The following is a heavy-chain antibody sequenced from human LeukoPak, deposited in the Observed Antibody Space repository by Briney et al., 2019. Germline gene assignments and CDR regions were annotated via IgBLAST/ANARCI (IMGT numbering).Heavy chain of an antibody. D-gene: IGHD3-22*01. CDR2: IYYSGST. J-gene: IGHJ4*02. Sequence: KPSETLSLPCTVSGGSISSSSYYWGWIRRPPGKGLEWIGSIYYSGSTYYNPSLKSRVTISVDTSKNQFSLKLSSVTAADTAVYYCARRNYDSSGYYFSYWGQGTLVTVSS. CDR3: ARRNYDSSGYYFSY. CDR1: GGSISSSSYY. V-gene: IGHV4-39*01.